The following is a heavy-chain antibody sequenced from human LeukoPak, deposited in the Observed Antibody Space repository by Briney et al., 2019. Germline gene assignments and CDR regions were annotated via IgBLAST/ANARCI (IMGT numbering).Heavy chain of an antibody. D-gene: IGHD5-18*01. J-gene: IGHJ4*02. Sequence: GGSLRLSCAASGFTFSSYGMHWVRQAPGKGLEWVAVISYDGSNKYYADSVKGRFTISRDNSKNTLHLQMNSLRVEDTAVYYCARAYPLRYSYGIDYWGQGTLVTVSS. CDR1: GFTFSSYG. CDR3: ARAYPLRYSYGIDY. CDR2: ISYDGSNK. V-gene: IGHV3-30*03.